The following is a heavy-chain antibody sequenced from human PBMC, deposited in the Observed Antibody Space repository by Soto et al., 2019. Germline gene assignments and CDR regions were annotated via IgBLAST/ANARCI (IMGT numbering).Heavy chain of an antibody. V-gene: IGHV1-2*02. Sequence: QVQLVQSGAEVKKPGASVKVSCKASGYTFTGYYMHWVRQTPGQGLEWLGWINPNNGGTNYAQKFQGRVTMTTDTSISTAYMELSRLTSDDTAVYYWARKSAAAAMNWFDPWGQGTLVTVSS. J-gene: IGHJ5*02. CDR2: INPNNGGT. D-gene: IGHD2-2*01. CDR1: GYTFTGYY. CDR3: ARKSAAAAMNWFDP.